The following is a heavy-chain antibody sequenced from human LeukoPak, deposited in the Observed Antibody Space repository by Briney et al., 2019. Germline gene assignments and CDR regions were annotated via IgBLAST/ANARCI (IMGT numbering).Heavy chain of an antibody. CDR3: AKEAGATGDFDY. CDR1: GFTFDDYT. CDR2: ISWDGGST. Sequence: GGSLRLSCAAPGFTFDDYTMHWVRQAPGKGLEWVSLISWDGGSTYYADSVKGRFTISRDNSKNSLYLQMNSLRTEDTALYYCAKEAGATGDFDYWGQGTLVTVSS. D-gene: IGHD1-26*01. V-gene: IGHV3-43*01. J-gene: IGHJ4*02.